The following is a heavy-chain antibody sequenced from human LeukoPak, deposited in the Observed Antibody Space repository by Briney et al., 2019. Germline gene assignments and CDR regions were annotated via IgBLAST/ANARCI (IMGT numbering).Heavy chain of an antibody. V-gene: IGHV3-30*02. Sequence: GGSLRLSCAASGFTFSSYGMHWVRQAPGKGLEWVAFIRYDGSNKYYADSVKGRFTISRDNSKNTLYLQMNSLRAEDTAVYYCAKEPSIPRYCSSTSCSFDYWGQGTLVTVSS. CDR3: AKEPSIPRYCSSTSCSFDY. CDR1: GFTFSSYG. D-gene: IGHD2-2*01. J-gene: IGHJ4*02. CDR2: IRYDGSNK.